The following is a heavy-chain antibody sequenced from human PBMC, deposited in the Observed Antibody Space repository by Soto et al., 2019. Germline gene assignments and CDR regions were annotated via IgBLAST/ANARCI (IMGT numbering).Heavy chain of an antibody. Sequence: SETLSLTCTVSGDSISSYYWSWIRQPPGKGLEWIGYIYYSGSTNYNPSLKSRVTISVDTSKNQFSLKLSSVTAADTAVYYCASAPPDYVWGSYRLYYYYGMDVWGQGTTVTVSS. CDR3: ASAPPDYVWGSYRLYYYYGMDV. J-gene: IGHJ6*02. D-gene: IGHD3-16*02. CDR2: IYYSGST. CDR1: GDSISSYY. V-gene: IGHV4-59*01.